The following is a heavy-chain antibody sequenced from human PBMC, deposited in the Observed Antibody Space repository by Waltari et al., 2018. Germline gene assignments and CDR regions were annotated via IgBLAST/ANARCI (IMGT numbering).Heavy chain of an antibody. CDR3: ARRDGSGSLY. J-gene: IGHJ4*02. CDR1: TRGYY. D-gene: IGHD3-10*01. Sequence: TRGYYWGWIRQPPGKGLEWIGSIYHSGSTYYNPSLKSRVTISVDTSKNQFSLKLSSVTAADTAVYYCARRDGSGSLYWGQGTLVTVSS. V-gene: IGHV4-38-2*01. CDR2: IYHSGST.